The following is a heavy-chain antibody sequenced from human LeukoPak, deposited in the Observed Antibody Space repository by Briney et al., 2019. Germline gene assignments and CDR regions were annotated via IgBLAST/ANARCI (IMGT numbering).Heavy chain of an antibody. CDR2: IYYSGST. D-gene: IGHD1-7*01. Sequence: SETLSLTCTVSGGSISSSSYYWSWIRQPPGKGLEWIGYIYYSGSTNYNPSLKSRVTISVDTSKNQFSLKLSSVTAADTAVYYCARGSYNWNYNWFDPWGQGTLVTVSS. CDR3: ARGSYNWNYNWFDP. V-gene: IGHV4-61*01. CDR1: GGSISSSSYY. J-gene: IGHJ5*02.